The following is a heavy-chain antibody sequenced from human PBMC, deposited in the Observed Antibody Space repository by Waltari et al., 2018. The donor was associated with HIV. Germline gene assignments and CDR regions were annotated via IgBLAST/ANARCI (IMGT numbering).Heavy chain of an antibody. V-gene: IGHV3-7*01. CDR1: GFTFSATW. CDR3: ARDRGWQQFDY. CDR2: INTDGTEN. D-gene: IGHD3-10*01. Sequence: EVQLVESGGGLVQPGGSLRLSCPVSGFTFSATWMTWIRQAPGEGLERVANINTDGTENYYVDSVKGRFTISRDNAKNALYLQMNSLRVEDTAVYYCARDRGWQQFDYWGRGTLVTVSS. J-gene: IGHJ4*02.